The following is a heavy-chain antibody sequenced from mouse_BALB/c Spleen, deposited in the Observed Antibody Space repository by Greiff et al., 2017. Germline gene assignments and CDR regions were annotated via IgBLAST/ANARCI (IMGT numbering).Heavy chain of an antibody. Sequence: EVQLVESGGGLVQPKGSLKLSCAASGFTFNTYAMNWVRQAPGKGLEWVARIRSKSNNYATYYADSVKDRFTISRDDSQSMLYLQMNNLKTEDTAMYYCVRHGWSNWYFDVWGAGTTVTVSS. CDR3: VRHGWSNWYFDV. D-gene: IGHD1-1*02. J-gene: IGHJ1*01. CDR2: IRSKSNNYAT. V-gene: IGHV10-1*02. CDR1: GFTFNTYA.